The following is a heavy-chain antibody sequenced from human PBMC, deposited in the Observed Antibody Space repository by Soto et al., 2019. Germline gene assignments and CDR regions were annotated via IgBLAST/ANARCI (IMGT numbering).Heavy chain of an antibody. CDR3: ALAPAAHILH. Sequence: PAETLSLTCAVSVGSLSAYYWSWIRQPPGKGLEWIGEINPSGTTNYNPSLKSRVTISVDTSKNQFSLKLSSVTAADTAVYHCALAPAAHILHWGQGTLVTVSS. J-gene: IGHJ1*01. CDR2: INPSGTT. CDR1: VGSLSAYY. D-gene: IGHD2-2*01. V-gene: IGHV4-34*01.